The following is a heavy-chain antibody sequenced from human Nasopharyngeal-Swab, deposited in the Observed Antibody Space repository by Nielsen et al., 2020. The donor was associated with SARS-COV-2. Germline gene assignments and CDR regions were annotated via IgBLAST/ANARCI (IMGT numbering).Heavy chain of an antibody. V-gene: IGHV3-43*01. CDR1: GFTFDDYT. Sequence: GESLKISCAASGFTFDDYTMHWVRQAPGKGLEWVSLISWDGGSTYYADSVKGRFTISRDNSKNSLYLQMNSLRTGDTALYYCAKAGTGSWIAVAGIDYWGQGTLVTVSS. D-gene: IGHD6-19*01. CDR2: ISWDGGST. CDR3: AKAGTGSWIAVAGIDY. J-gene: IGHJ4*02.